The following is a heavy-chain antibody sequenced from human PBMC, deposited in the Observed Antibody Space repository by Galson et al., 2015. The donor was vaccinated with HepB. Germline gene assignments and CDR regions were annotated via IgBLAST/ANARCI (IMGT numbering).Heavy chain of an antibody. Sequence: SLRLSCAASGFTFSSYAMSWVRQAPGKGLEWVSAISGSGGSTYYADSVKGRFTISRDNSKNTLYLQMNSLRAEDTAVYYCAKDRVTMVRGVIITYFDYWGQGTLVTVSS. J-gene: IGHJ4*02. CDR3: AKDRVTMVRGVIITYFDY. D-gene: IGHD3-10*01. V-gene: IGHV3-23*01. CDR2: ISGSGGST. CDR1: GFTFSSYA.